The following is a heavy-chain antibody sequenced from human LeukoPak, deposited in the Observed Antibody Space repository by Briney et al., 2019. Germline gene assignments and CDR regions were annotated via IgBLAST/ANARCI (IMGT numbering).Heavy chain of an antibody. CDR1: GYTFTGYY. CDR2: INPNSGGT. J-gene: IGHJ3*02. D-gene: IGHD1-14*01. Sequence: ASVEVSCKASGYTFTGYYMHWVRQAPGQGLEWMGRINPNSGGTNYAQKFQGRVTMTRDTSISTAYMELSRLRSDDTAVYYCARLTGRIRDAFDIWGQGTMVTVSS. V-gene: IGHV1-2*06. CDR3: ARLTGRIRDAFDI.